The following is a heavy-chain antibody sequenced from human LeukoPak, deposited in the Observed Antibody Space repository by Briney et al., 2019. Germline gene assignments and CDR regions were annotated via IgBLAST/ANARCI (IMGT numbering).Heavy chain of an antibody. Sequence: SETLSLTCTVSGGSISDNYWSWIRQPPGKGLEWISYIYYSGSSKYNPSLKSRVTISVDTSRNQFSLQLTSVTPEDTAVYYCARGGVAVSGMDVWGQGTTVTVSS. V-gene: IGHV4-59*12. CDR3: ARGGVAVSGMDV. J-gene: IGHJ6*02. D-gene: IGHD3-16*01. CDR1: GGSISDNY. CDR2: IYYSGSS.